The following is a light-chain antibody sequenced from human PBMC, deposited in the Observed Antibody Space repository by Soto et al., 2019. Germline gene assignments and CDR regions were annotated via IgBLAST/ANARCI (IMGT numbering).Light chain of an antibody. J-gene: IGKJ3*01. CDR2: GAS. CDR1: QSVSSSY. Sequence: EIVLTQSPGTLSLSPGERATLSCRASQSVSSSYLAWYQQKPGQAPRLLIYGASSRATGIPDRFSVSGSGTDFTLTISRLEPEEFAVYYCQQYGSSFTFGPGTKVDIK. CDR3: QQYGSSFT. V-gene: IGKV3-20*01.